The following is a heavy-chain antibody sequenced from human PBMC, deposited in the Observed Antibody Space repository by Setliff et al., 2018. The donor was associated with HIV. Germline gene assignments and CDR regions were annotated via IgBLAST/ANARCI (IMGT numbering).Heavy chain of an antibody. Sequence: GASVKVSCKASGYTFTSYAMHWVRQAPGQGLEWVGGIIPLFGTTNYALKFQGRVTITADESTSTAYMELSSLRSEDTAVYYCAATYYYDSSGLHGFDYWGQGTLVTVSS. CDR3: AATYYYDSSGLHGFDY. J-gene: IGHJ4*02. CDR2: IIPLFGTT. CDR1: GYTFTSYA. D-gene: IGHD3-22*01. V-gene: IGHV1-69*13.